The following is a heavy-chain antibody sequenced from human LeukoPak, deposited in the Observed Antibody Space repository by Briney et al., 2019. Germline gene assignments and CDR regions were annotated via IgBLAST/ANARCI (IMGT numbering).Heavy chain of an antibody. J-gene: IGHJ5*02. Sequence: SETLSLTCTVSGGSISSSSYYWGWIRQPPGKGLEWIGSIYYSGSTYYNPSLKSRVTISVDTSKNQFSLKLSSVTAADTAVYYCARIWTYYDFWSGYPPPYNWFDPWGQGTLVTVSS. CDR3: ARIWTYYDFWSGYPPPYNWFDP. CDR1: GGSISSSSYY. CDR2: IYYSGST. D-gene: IGHD3-3*01. V-gene: IGHV4-39*07.